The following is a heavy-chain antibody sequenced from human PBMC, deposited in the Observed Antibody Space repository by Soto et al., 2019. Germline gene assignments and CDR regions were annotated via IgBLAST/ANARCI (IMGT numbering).Heavy chain of an antibody. D-gene: IGHD4-4*01. CDR3: TRRVRSTGLLDY. CDR1: GTSISGTSSF. Sequence: SETLSLTCTVSGTSISGTSSFWAWIRQPPGKNLEWIGSVYYTGSTYYNSSLKSRVSISIDTSKNQFSLSLNSVTAADTAVYCCTRRVRSTGLLDYWGQGALVTVSS. V-gene: IGHV4-39*01. CDR2: VYYTGST. J-gene: IGHJ4*02.